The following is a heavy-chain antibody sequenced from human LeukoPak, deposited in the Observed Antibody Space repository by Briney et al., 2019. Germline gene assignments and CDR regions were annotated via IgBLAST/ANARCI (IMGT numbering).Heavy chain of an antibody. CDR3: AFNNNFKY. Sequence: GGSLRLSCTASGLSFSGQWMNWVRQSPGQGLEWVANIKYDGSEKYYVDSVKGRFTISREDAKNSLSLQMDSVRPEDTAVYYCAFNNNFKYWGQGTLVTVSS. J-gene: IGHJ4*02. V-gene: IGHV3-7*01. D-gene: IGHD1/OR15-1a*01. CDR2: IKYDGSEK. CDR1: GLSFSGQW.